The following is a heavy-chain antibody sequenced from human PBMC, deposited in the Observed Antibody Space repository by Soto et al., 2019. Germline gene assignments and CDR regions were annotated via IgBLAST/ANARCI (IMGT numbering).Heavy chain of an antibody. J-gene: IGHJ2*01. V-gene: IGHV4-34*01. CDR3: ARGGGPAFHNSQYDYKNYWYFDL. Sequence: QVQLQQWGAGLLKPSETLSLTCAVYGGSFSGYYWSWIRQPPGKGLEWIGEINHSGSTNYNPSLKSRVTISVDTSKNQFSLKLSSVTAADTAVYYCARGGGPAFHNSQYDYKNYWYFDLWGRGTLVTVSS. CDR1: GGSFSGYY. CDR2: INHSGST. D-gene: IGHD4-4*01.